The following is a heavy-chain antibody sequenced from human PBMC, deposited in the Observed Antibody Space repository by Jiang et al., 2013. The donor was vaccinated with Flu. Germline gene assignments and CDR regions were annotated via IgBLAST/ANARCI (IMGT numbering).Heavy chain of an antibody. V-gene: IGHV1-8*01. Sequence: KVSCKASGYTFISFDINWVRQAPGQGLEWMGWMNPNSGNTGYAQKFQGRVTMTRDTSISTAYMELSSLKSEDTAVYYCARVGDVSGYPFDSWGQGTQVTVSS. CDR1: GYTFISFD. CDR3: ARVGDVSGYPFDS. J-gene: IGHJ4*02. CDR2: MNPNSGNT. D-gene: IGHD3-22*01.